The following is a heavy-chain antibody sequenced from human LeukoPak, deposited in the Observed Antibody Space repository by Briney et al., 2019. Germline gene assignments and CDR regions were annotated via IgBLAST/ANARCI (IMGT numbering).Heavy chain of an antibody. CDR1: GFTFSSYA. D-gene: IGHD6-13*01. Sequence: GGSLRLSCATSGFTFSSYAMSWVRQAPGKGLEWVSGIGASGGSTYYADSVKGRFTISRDNSKNTLYLQMNSLRTEDTAVYYCARLQGNWYIPAWGQGTLVTVSS. CDR2: IGASGGST. J-gene: IGHJ5*02. V-gene: IGHV3-23*01. CDR3: ARLQGNWYIPA.